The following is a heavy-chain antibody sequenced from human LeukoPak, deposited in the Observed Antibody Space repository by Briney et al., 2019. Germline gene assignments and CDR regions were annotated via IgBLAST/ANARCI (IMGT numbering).Heavy chain of an antibody. V-gene: IGHV4-4*02. J-gene: IGHJ4*02. CDR2: INHSGST. Sequence: SGTLSLTCAVSGGSISSSHWWSWVRQPPGKGLEWIGEINHSGSTNYNPSLKSRVTISVDTSKNQFSLKLSSVTAADTAVYYCASSPVGATDYWGQGTLVTVSS. D-gene: IGHD1-26*01. CDR1: GGSISSSHW. CDR3: ASSPVGATDY.